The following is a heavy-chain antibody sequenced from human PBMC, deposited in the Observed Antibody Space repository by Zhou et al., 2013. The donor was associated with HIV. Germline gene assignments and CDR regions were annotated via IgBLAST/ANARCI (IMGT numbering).Heavy chain of an antibody. V-gene: IGHV3-49*04. J-gene: IGHJ4*02. CDR2: IKSKPYGGTA. CDR1: GFTFGDYT. Sequence: EVQLVESGGGLVQPGRSLRLSCTASGFTFGDYTFSWVRQAPGKGLEWVGFIKSKPYGGTAEYAASVKDRFIISRDDSKSVAYLQMNSLKTEDTALYYCTRDEYGLVLGLPFFDYWGPGTLVTVSS. D-gene: IGHD2-8*01. CDR3: TRDEYGLVLGLPFFDY.